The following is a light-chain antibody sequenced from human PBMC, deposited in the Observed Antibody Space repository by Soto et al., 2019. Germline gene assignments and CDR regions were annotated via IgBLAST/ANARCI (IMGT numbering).Light chain of an antibody. V-gene: IGKV3-20*01. CDR1: QSVSSSY. CDR3: QQYGSSPTT. Sequence: EIVLTQSPATLSLSPVERATLSCVASQSVSSSYLAWYQQKPGQAPRLLIYGASSRATGIPDRFSGSGSGTDITLTISRLEPEDFAVYYCQQYGSSPTTFGQGTKVDNK. J-gene: IGKJ1*01. CDR2: GAS.